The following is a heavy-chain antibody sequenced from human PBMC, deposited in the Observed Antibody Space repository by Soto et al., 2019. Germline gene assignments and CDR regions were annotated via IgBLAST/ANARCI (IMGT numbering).Heavy chain of an antibody. Sequence: SETLSLTCAVSGGSISSSGYSCSWIRQPPGKGLEWIGYIYHSGSTYYNPSLKSRVTISVDRSKNQFSLKLSSVTAADTAVYYCARGMTTVTTLDFWGQGTLVTVSS. J-gene: IGHJ4*02. D-gene: IGHD4-4*01. V-gene: IGHV4-30-2*01. CDR3: ARGMTTVTTLDF. CDR1: GGSISSSGYS. CDR2: IYHSGST.